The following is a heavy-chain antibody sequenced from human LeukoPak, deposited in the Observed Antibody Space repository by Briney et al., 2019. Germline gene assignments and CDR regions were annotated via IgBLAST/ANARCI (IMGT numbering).Heavy chain of an antibody. Sequence: PGGSLRLSCAASGFNFNNFAMSWVRQAPGKGPEWLSAMTGPADTTYYAESVKGRFTISRDNSKSMVYLQMNSLRVEDTAIYYCAKGAEIDHWGQGTLVTVSS. J-gene: IGHJ4*02. CDR1: GFNFNNFA. V-gene: IGHV3-23*01. CDR3: AKGAEIDH. CDR2: MTGPADTT.